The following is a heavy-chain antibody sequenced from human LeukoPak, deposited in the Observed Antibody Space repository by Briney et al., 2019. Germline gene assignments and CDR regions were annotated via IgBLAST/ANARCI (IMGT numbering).Heavy chain of an antibody. D-gene: IGHD3-3*01. V-gene: IGHV1-46*01. CDR2: INPSGGST. CDR1: GGTFSSYA. J-gene: IGHJ4*02. Sequence: ASVKVPCKASGGTFSSYAISWVRQAPGQGLEWMGIINPSGGSTSYAQKFQGRVTMTRDTSTSTVYMELSSLRSEDTAVYYCARDGGSGYRFDYWGQETLVTVSS. CDR3: ARDGGSGYRFDY.